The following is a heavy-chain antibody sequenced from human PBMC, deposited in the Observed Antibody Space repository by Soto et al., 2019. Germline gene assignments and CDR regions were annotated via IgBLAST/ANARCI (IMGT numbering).Heavy chain of an antibody. CDR3: AKRLMVVPASPAWFDP. J-gene: IGHJ5*02. V-gene: IGHV3-30*18. CDR2: ISYDGSNK. Sequence: PGGSLRLSCAASGFTFSSYCMHWVRQAPGKGLEWVAVISYDGSNKYYADSVKGRFTISRDNSKNTLYLQMNSLRAEDTAVYYCAKRLMVVPASPAWFDPWGQGTLVTVSS. D-gene: IGHD2-2*01. CDR1: GFTFSSYC.